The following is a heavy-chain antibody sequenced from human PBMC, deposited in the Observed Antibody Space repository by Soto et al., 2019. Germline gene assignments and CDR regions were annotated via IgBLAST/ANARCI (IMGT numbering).Heavy chain of an antibody. Sequence: SGPTLVNPTQTLTLTCTVSGFSVSTSGVGVGWIRQPPGKALEWLALNYWNDDKRYSPSLKSRLTVTKDTSKNQVVLTMTNIEPVNTAKYFCTRLDYDSSVYYSDHYGGRGTLVTVSS. CDR2: NYWNDDK. J-gene: IGHJ4*02. D-gene: IGHD3-22*01. V-gene: IGHV2-5*01. CDR1: GFSVSTSGVG. CDR3: TRLDYDSSVYYSDHY.